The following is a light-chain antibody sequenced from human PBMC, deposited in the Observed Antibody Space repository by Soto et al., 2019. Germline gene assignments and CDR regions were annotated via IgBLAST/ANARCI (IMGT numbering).Light chain of an antibody. CDR3: LQHNSYPLT. J-gene: IGKJ1*01. Sequence: DVRMTQSPSSLSASVGDTFTITCRASRTINTYLNWFQQKPGEPPRLLIYGASTLHDGVPSRFSGSGSGADFTLTISGLQPEDFATYYCLQHNSYPLTFGQGTKVEIK. CDR1: RTINTY. CDR2: GAS. V-gene: IGKV1-39*01.